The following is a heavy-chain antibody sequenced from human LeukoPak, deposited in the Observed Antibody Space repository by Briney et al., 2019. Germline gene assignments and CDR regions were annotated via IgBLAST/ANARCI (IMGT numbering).Heavy chain of an antibody. Sequence: SETLSLTCTVSGGSISSYYWSWIRQPPGKGLEWIGYIYYSGSTNYKPSLKSRVTISVDTSKNQFSLKLSSVTAADTAVYYCARGDVVPYYYYYMDVWGKGTTVTVSS. J-gene: IGHJ6*03. CDR3: ARGDVVPYYYYYMDV. D-gene: IGHD2-21*01. CDR2: IYYSGST. V-gene: IGHV4-59*01. CDR1: GGSISSYY.